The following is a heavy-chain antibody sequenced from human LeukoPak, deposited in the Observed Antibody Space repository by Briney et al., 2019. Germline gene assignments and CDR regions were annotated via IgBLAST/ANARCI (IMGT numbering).Heavy chain of an antibody. CDR1: GFTFSSHW. J-gene: IGHJ6*03. V-gene: IGHV3-74*01. D-gene: IGHD1-1*01. Sequence: PGGSLRLSCAASGFTFSSHWMHWVRQGPGKGLVWVSRIDTVGNRTSYADSVKGRFTISRDNAKNTLYLQINSLRAEDTAVYYCVREYKTRYYYYMDVWGKGTTVTVS. CDR2: IDTVGNRT. CDR3: VREYKTRYYYYMDV.